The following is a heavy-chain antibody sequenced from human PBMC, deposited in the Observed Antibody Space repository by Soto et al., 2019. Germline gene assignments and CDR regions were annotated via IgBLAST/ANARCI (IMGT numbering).Heavy chain of an antibody. CDR1: VGSISSGGYY. CDR2: IYYSGST. V-gene: IGHV4-31*03. Sequence: PSETLSLTCTVSVGSISSGGYYWSWIRQHPGKGLEWIGYIYYSGSTYYNPSLKSRVTISADTSINTAYLQWNSLKASDTAMYYCATTPYNNDFYMYYWGPGTLVTVSS. J-gene: IGHJ4*02. CDR3: ATTPYNNDFYMYY. D-gene: IGHD3-22*01.